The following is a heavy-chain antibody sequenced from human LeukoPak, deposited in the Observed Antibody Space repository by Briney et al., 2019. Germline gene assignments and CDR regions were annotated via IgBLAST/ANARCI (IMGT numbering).Heavy chain of an antibody. J-gene: IGHJ6*02. Sequence: PSETLSLICAVYGGSFSAYYWSWILQPPRKGLECIGEGDHSGSTNYNPSLKSRVTISVDTSKNQFSLKLSSVTAADTAVYYCARAPVVVAATPYYYYGMDVWGQGTTVTVSS. CDR2: GDHSGST. D-gene: IGHD2-15*01. CDR1: GGSFSAYY. CDR3: ARAPVVVAATPYYYYGMDV. V-gene: IGHV4-34*01.